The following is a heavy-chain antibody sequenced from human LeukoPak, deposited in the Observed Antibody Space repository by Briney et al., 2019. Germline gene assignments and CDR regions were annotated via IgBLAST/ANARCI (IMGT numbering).Heavy chain of an antibody. CDR2: ISAYNGNT. Sequence: ASVKVSCKASGYTFTSYGISWVRQAPGQGLEWMGWISAYNGNTNYAQKLQGRVTMTTDTSTSTAYMELSSLRSEDTAVYYCARDNWKGYYYYYMDVWGKGTTVTISS. D-gene: IGHD1-1*01. CDR3: ARDNWKGYYYYYMDV. V-gene: IGHV1-18*01. J-gene: IGHJ6*03. CDR1: GYTFTSYG.